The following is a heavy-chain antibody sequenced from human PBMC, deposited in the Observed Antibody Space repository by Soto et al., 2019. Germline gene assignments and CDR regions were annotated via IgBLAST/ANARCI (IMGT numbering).Heavy chain of an antibody. V-gene: IGHV1-69*13. J-gene: IGHJ5*02. Sequence: ASVKVSCKASGGTFSSYAISWVRQAPGQGLEWMGGIIPIFGTANYAQKFQGRVTITADESTSTAYMELSSLRSEDTAVYYCARELSVYYDSSGYLDPWGQGTLVTVSS. CDR3: ARELSVYYDSSGYLDP. CDR2: IIPIFGTA. D-gene: IGHD3-22*01. CDR1: GGTFSSYA.